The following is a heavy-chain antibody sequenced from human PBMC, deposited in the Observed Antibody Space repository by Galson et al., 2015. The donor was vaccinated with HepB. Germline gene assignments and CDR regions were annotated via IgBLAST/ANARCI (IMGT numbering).Heavy chain of an antibody. J-gene: IGHJ4*02. Sequence: SLRLSCAASGFTFSSYAMSWCRQAPGKGLEYVSTVSRDGGSTWYADSVKCRFTFSRDNSKSTLFLQMNSLRAADTALYFCVFGSFFDNWGQRTLVAVSS. CDR1: GFTFSSYA. CDR2: VSRDGGST. D-gene: IGHD3-16*01. CDR3: VFGSFFDN. V-gene: IGHV3-23*01.